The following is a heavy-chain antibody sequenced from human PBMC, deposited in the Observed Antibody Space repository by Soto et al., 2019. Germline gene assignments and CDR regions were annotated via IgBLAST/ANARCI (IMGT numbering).Heavy chain of an antibody. CDR1: GGSISSGGYY. Sequence: QVQLQESGPGLVKPSQTLSLTCTVSGGSISSGGYYWSWIRQHPGKGLEWIGYIYYSGSTYYNPSLKSRVTISVDTSKNQFSLKLSSVTAADTAVYYCAMFGRGEYYYYGMDVWGQGTTVTVSS. D-gene: IGHD2-15*01. V-gene: IGHV4-31*03. CDR2: IYYSGST. CDR3: AMFGRGEYYYYGMDV. J-gene: IGHJ6*02.